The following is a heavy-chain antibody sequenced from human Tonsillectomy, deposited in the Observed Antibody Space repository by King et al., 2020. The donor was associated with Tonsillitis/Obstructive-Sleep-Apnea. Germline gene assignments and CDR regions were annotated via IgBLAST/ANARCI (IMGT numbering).Heavy chain of an antibody. Sequence: VQLVESGGDLVQPGGSLRLSCAASGFTFSSYAMNWVRQAPGKGLEWVSAISDRGGSTYYADSVKGRFTISRDNSKNTLYLQMNSLRAEDTAVYYCANALCQVFYESRGCCFEIWGHGTMVTVSS. V-gene: IGHV3-23*04. CDR1: GFTFSSYA. CDR3: ANALCQVFYESRGCCFEI. J-gene: IGHJ3*02. CDR2: ISDRGGST. D-gene: IGHD3-22*01.